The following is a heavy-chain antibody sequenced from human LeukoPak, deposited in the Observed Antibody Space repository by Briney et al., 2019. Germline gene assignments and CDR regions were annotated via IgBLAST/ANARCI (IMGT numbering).Heavy chain of an antibody. D-gene: IGHD3-10*01. J-gene: IGHJ4*02. CDR3: ARVLVPKIDVFDS. Sequence: ASVKVSCRASGYTFIAYYIHWVRQAPGHGPEWMGWMNPKSGRTNYAEKFQGRVTLTRDSSISTAYMELSSLMSDDTAIYYCARVLVPKIDVFDSWGQGTLVTVSS. V-gene: IGHV1-2*02. CDR1: GYTFIAYY. CDR2: MNPKSGRT.